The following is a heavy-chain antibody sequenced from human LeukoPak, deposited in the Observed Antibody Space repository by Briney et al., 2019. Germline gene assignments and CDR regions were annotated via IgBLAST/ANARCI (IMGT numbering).Heavy chain of an antibody. V-gene: IGHV3-48*02. D-gene: IGHD1-26*01. CDR3: AREVGADAFDI. J-gene: IGHJ3*02. CDR1: GIIFSNHA. CDR2: ISSSSSSTI. Sequence: PGGSLRLSCAAPGIIFSNHAMSWVRQAPGKGLEWVSYISSSSSSTIYYADSVKGRFTISRDNAKNSLYLQMNSLRDEDAAVYYCAREVGADAFDIWGQGTMVTVSS.